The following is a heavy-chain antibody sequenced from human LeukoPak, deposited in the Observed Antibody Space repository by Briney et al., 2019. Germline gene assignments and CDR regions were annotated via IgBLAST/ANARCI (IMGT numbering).Heavy chain of an antibody. J-gene: IGHJ3*02. Sequence: SETLSLTCAVYGGSFSGYYWSWIRQPPGKGLEWIGEINHSGSTNYNPSLKSRVTISVDTSKNQFSLKLSSVTAADTAVYYRARDSDTAMANAFDIWGQGTMVTVSS. V-gene: IGHV4-34*01. CDR2: INHSGST. CDR1: GGSFSGYY. D-gene: IGHD5-18*01. CDR3: ARDSDTAMANAFDI.